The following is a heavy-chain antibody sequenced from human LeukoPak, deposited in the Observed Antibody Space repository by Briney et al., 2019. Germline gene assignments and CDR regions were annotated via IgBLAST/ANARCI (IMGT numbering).Heavy chain of an antibody. Sequence: GGSLRLSCAASAFIFNNYYMSWIRQAPEKGLECVSYISNSGSTMFYADSVKGRFTISRDNAKNSLYLQMNNLTVEDTAMYYCARRDRGAMAPYFYYWGQGTLVTVSS. D-gene: IGHD3-10*01. CDR1: AFIFNNYY. V-gene: IGHV3-11*01. J-gene: IGHJ4*02. CDR2: ISNSGSTM. CDR3: ARRDRGAMAPYFYY.